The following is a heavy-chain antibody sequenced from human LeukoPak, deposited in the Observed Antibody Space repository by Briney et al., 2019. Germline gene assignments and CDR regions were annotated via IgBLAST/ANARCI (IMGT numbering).Heavy chain of an antibody. CDR3: ARGPGDWLGYYYYYMDV. J-gene: IGHJ6*03. CDR2: INHSGST. D-gene: IGHD3/OR15-3a*01. CDR1: GGSFSGYY. Sequence: SETLSLTCAVYGGSFSGYYWSWIRQPPGKGLEWIGEINHSGSTNYNPSLKSRVTISVDTSKNQFSLKLRSVTAADTAVYYCARGPGDWLGYYYYYMDVWGKGTTVTISS. V-gene: IGHV4-34*01.